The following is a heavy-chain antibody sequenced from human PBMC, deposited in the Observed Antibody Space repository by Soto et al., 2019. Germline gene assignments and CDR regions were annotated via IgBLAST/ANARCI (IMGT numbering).Heavy chain of an antibody. V-gene: IGHV4-39*01. D-gene: IGHD6-19*01. CDR2: LYSGST. CDR3: ATTRGIAVGGSFDY. Sequence: SETLSLTCTVSGVSISSKNFYWGWIRQSPGKGLEWIGTLYSGSTFSSLSLKNRVTISVDTSKNQVSLKLRSVAAADTAIYYCATTRGIAVGGSFDYWGQGLQVT. J-gene: IGHJ4*02. CDR1: GVSISSKNFY.